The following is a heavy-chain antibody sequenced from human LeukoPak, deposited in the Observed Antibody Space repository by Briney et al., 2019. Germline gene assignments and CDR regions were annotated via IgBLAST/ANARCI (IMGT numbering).Heavy chain of an antibody. CDR1: GGSISSSSYY. V-gene: IGHV4-61*05. CDR3: ARGGALDY. D-gene: IGHD3-16*01. Sequence: PSETLSLTCTVSGGSISSSSYYWGWIRQPPGKGLEWIGYIYYSGSTNYNPSLKSRVTISVDTSKNQFSLKLSSVTAADTAVYYCARGGALDYWGQGTLVTVSS. J-gene: IGHJ4*02. CDR2: IYYSGST.